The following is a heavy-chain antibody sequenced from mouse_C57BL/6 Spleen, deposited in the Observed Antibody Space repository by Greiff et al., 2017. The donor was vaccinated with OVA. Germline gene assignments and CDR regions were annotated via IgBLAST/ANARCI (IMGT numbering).Heavy chain of an antibody. CDR3: AREGLPSSPYFDY. CDR2: ISYDGSN. D-gene: IGHD3-3*01. Sequence: EVKLMESGPGLVKPSQSLSLTCSVTGYSITSGYYWNWIRQFPGNKLEWMGYISYDGSNNYNPSLKNRISITRDTSKNQFFLKLNSVTTEDTATYYCAREGLPSSPYFDYWGQGTTLTVSS. V-gene: IGHV3-6*01. J-gene: IGHJ2*01. CDR1: GYSITSGYY.